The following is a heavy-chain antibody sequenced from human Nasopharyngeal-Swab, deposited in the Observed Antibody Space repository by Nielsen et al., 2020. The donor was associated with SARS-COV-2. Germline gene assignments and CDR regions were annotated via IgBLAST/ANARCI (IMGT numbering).Heavy chain of an antibody. Sequence: ASVKVSCKASGYIFTSYDISWVRQARGQGLERMGWIGAYNGNTNYAQKFQDRVTMTTDTSTSTDYMELRSLRSDDTAVYYCARHGVAEDYWGQGTLVTVSS. V-gene: IGHV1-18*01. J-gene: IGHJ4*02. D-gene: IGHD3-3*01. CDR1: GYIFTSYD. CDR2: IGAYNGNT. CDR3: ARHGVAEDY.